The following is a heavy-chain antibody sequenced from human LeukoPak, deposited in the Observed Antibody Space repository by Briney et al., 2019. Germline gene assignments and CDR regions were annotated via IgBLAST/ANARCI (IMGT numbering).Heavy chain of an antibody. CDR2: IKSKTDGGTT. D-gene: IGHD3-10*01. CDR1: GFTFRNVW. V-gene: IGHV3-15*01. Sequence: PGGSLRLSCAASGFTFRNVWMSWVRQAPGKGLEWVGRIKSKTDGGTTDHAAPVKGRFTISRDDSKNTLYLQMNSLRSEDTAVYYCTTEWYGSGSYYNPTDYWGQGTLVTVSS. CDR3: TTEWYGSGSYYNPTDY. J-gene: IGHJ4*02.